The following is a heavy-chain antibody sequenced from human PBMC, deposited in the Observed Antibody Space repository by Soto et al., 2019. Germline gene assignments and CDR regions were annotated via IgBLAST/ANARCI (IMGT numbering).Heavy chain of an antibody. CDR2: IGTNNGDT. V-gene: IGHV1-2*02. CDR1: GYRFTGHY. D-gene: IGHD3-3*01. CDR3: GRGRSGQLVVFY. Sequence: QVQLVQSGPEVKKSGASVKVSCKASGYRFTGHYIHWVRQAPGQGPEWMGEIGTNNGDTKYAQKCQGRVAMTRDTSITTVYMELSNLSPDDTAVYYCGRGRSGQLVVFYWGQGTLVTVYS. J-gene: IGHJ4*02.